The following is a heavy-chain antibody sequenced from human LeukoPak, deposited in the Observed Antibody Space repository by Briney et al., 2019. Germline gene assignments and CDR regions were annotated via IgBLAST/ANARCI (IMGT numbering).Heavy chain of an antibody. J-gene: IGHJ5*02. V-gene: IGHV3-48*03. CDR2: ISRGGRTV. CDR3: AKEGTDYDSSGYYYSGLDP. D-gene: IGHD3-22*01. CDR1: GFTFSNYE. Sequence: GGSLRLSCAASGFTFSNYEMNWVRQAPGKGLDWVAYISRGGRTVDYADSVKGRFTISRDNSKNTLYLQMNSLRAEDTAVYYCAKEGTDYDSSGYYYSGLDPWGQGTLVTVSS.